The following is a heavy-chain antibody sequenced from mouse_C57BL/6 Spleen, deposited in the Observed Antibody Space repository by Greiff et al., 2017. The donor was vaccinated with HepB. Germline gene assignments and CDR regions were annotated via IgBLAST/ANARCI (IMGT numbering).Heavy chain of an antibody. CDR3: ARRYYGNYFAMDY. Sequence: QVQLKQSGAELVRPGASVKLSCKASGYTFTDYYINWVKQRPGQGLEWIARIYPGSGNTYYNEKFKGKATLTAEKSSSTAYMQLSSLTSEDSAVYFCARRYYGNYFAMDYWGQGTSVTVSS. J-gene: IGHJ4*01. D-gene: IGHD2-1*01. CDR2: IYPGSGNT. CDR1: GYTFTDYY. V-gene: IGHV1-76*01.